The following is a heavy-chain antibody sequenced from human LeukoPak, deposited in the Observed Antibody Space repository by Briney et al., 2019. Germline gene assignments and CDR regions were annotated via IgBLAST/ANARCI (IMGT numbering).Heavy chain of an antibody. CDR1: GFTFSSYS. Sequence: GGSLRLSCAASGFTFSSYSMNWVRQAPGKGLEWVSYISSSSSTIYYADSVKGRFTISRDNAKNSLYLQMNSLRAEGTAVYYCARDSYSSSSAIDYWGQGTLVTVSS. CDR2: ISSSSSTI. CDR3: ARDSYSSSSAIDY. V-gene: IGHV3-48*01. D-gene: IGHD6-6*01. J-gene: IGHJ4*02.